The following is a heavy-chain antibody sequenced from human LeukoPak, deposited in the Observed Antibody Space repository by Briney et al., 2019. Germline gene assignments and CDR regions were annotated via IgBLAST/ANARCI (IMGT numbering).Heavy chain of an antibody. D-gene: IGHD2-2*02. V-gene: IGHV3-23*01. J-gene: IGHJ1*01. Sequence: GGSLRLSCVASQFTFNNLAMNWVRQAPGKGLEWVSAITGSGSSTYYADSVKGRFTISRDNSKNTLYLQMNSLRAEDTAVYYCAKDISPASSSTSSYTNWGQGTLVTVSS. CDR2: ITGSGSST. CDR1: QFTFNNLA. CDR3: AKDISPASSSTSSYTN.